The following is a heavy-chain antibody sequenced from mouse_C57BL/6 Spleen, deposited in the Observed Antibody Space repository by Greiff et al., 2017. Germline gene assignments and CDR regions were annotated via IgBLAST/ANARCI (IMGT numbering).Heavy chain of an antibody. V-gene: IGHV14-4*01. Sequence: VQLKQSGAELVRPGASVKLSCTASGFNIKDDYMHWVKQRPEQGLEWIGWIDPENGDTEYASKFQGKATITADTSYNTDYLQLSSLTSEDTAVYYCTTRDYGCAMDYWGQGTSVTVSS. D-gene: IGHD1-1*01. CDR1: GFNIKDDY. CDR3: TTRDYGCAMDY. CDR2: IDPENGDT. J-gene: IGHJ4*01.